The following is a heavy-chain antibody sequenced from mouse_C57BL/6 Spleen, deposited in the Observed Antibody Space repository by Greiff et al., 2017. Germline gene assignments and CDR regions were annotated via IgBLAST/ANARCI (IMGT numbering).Heavy chain of an antibody. CDR1: GFTFSSYA. D-gene: IGHD3-2*02. CDR3: ASRQAHYYAMDY. Sequence: EVKLMESGGGLVKPGGSLKLSCAASGFTFSSYAMSWVRQTPEKRLEWVATISDGGSYTYYPDNVKGRFTISRDNAKNNLYLQMSHLKSEDTAIYYCASRQAHYYAMDYWGQGTSVTVSS. CDR2: ISDGGSYT. V-gene: IGHV5-4*03. J-gene: IGHJ4*01.